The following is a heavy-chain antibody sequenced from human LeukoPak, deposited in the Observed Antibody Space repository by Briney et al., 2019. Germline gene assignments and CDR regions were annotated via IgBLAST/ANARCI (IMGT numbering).Heavy chain of an antibody. V-gene: IGHV1-18*01. J-gene: IGHJ3*02. D-gene: IGHD2-2*01. CDR3: ATVRDYCSSTSCYPVSGAFDI. CDR2: ISVHSGNT. CDR1: GYTFTSYG. Sequence: ASVKVSCKASGYTFTSYGIGWVRQAPGQGLEWMGWISVHSGNTNYAQKLQGRVTMTRDTSISTAYMELSRLRSDDTAVYYCATVRDYCSSTSCYPVSGAFDIWGQGTMVTVSS.